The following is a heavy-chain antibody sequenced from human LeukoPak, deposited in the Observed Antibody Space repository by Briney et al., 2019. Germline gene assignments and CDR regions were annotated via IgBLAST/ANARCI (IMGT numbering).Heavy chain of an antibody. Sequence: SVKVSCKASGGTFSSYAISWVRQAPGQGLEWMGGIIPIFGTANYAQKFQGRVTITADESTSTAYMELSSLRSEDTAVYYCATDLWSGYYTSDYWGQGTLVTVSS. J-gene: IGHJ4*02. CDR3: ATDLWSGYYTSDY. D-gene: IGHD3-3*01. CDR2: IIPIFGTA. V-gene: IGHV1-69*13. CDR1: GGTFSSYA.